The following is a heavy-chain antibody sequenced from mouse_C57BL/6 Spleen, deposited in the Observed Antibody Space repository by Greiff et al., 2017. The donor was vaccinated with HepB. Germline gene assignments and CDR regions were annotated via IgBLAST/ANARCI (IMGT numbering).Heavy chain of an antibody. CDR2: IRNKANGYTT. Sequence: EVKLVESGGGLVQPGGSLSLSCAASGFTFTDYYMSWVRQPPGKALEWLGFIRNKANGYTTEYSASVKGRFTISRYNSQSILYLQMYALKAEDSATENGRLTNCKDNSQRIIYPRTNALRAEDSATYYCARSYLITTASRGYFDVWGTGTTVTVSS. J-gene: IGHJ1*03. V-gene: IGHV7-3*01. CDR1: GFTFTDYY. CDR3: RLTNCKDNSQRIIYPRTNALRAEDSATYYCARSYLITTASRGYFDV. D-gene: IGHD1-1*01.